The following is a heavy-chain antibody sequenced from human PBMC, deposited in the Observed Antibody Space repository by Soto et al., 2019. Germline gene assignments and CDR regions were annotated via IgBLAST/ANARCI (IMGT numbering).Heavy chain of an antibody. CDR3: ARDHTCPGGYFDY. V-gene: IGHV4-4*02. D-gene: IGHD2-2*02. CDR2: IYHSGST. Sequence: QVQLQESGPGLVKPSGTLSLTCAVSGDSISSSYWWSWVRQPPGEGLEWIGEIYHSGSTNYNPSLKSRVSISIATYKNQCSLRLSSVSLADTAGYYCARDHTCPGGYFDYWGQGPTVTVSS. J-gene: IGHJ4*02. CDR1: GDSISSSYW.